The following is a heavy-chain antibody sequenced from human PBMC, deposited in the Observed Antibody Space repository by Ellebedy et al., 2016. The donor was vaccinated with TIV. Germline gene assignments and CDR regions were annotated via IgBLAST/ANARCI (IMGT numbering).Heavy chain of an antibody. CDR1: GFTFSSYW. CDR3: ARSGCSSGYCSLTYYYYGLDV. Sequence: PGGSLRLSCAASGFTFSSYWMHWVRQAPGKGLECVSRINIDGSSITYADSVRGRFTISRDNARNTLFLQMNSLRAEDTAVYYCARSGCSSGYCSLTYYYYGLDVWGQGTTVTVSS. J-gene: IGHJ6*02. CDR2: INIDGSSI. D-gene: IGHD2-2*01. V-gene: IGHV3-74*01.